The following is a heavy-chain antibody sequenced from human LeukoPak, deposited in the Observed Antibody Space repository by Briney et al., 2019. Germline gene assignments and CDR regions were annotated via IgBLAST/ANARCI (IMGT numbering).Heavy chain of an antibody. V-gene: IGHV4-39*07. CDR3: ARAPYYYDSSGLHYGMDV. CDR2: IYYSGSA. J-gene: IGHJ6*02. Sequence: SETLSLTCTVSGGSISSSTYYWGWIRQPPGKGLEWIGSIYYSGSAYYNPSLKSRITISVDTSKNQFSLKLSSVTAADTAVYYCARAPYYYDSSGLHYGMDVWGQGTTVTVSS. D-gene: IGHD3-22*01. CDR1: GGSISSSTYY.